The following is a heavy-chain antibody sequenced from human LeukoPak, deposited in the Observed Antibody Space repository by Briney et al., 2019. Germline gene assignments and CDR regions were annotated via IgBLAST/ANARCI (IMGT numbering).Heavy chain of an antibody. D-gene: IGHD3-10*01. CDR2: ISGSGSSA. J-gene: IGHJ4*02. V-gene: IGHV3-23*01. CDR3: AKHQDYGSGSYIDY. Sequence: GGSLRLSCAASGFTFRNCAMSWVRQAPGKGLEWVSAISGSGSSAYYADSVQGRFTISRDNSKNTLYLQMNSLRAEDTVYYCAKHQDYGSGSYIDYWGREPWSPSPQ. CDR1: GFTFRNCA.